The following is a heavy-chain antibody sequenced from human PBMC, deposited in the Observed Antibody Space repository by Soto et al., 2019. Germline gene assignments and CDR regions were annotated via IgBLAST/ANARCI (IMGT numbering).Heavy chain of an antibody. CDR3: ARGSYGYGLGIRYYYYGMDV. Sequence: SVKVSCKASGYTFTSYAINWVRQAPGQGLEWMGGIIPIFGTANYAQKFQGRVTITADESTSTAYMELSSLRSGDTAVYYCARGSYGYGLGIRYYYYGMDVWGQGTTVTVSS. CDR2: IIPIFGTA. D-gene: IGHD5-18*01. V-gene: IGHV1-69*13. J-gene: IGHJ6*02. CDR1: GYTFTSYA.